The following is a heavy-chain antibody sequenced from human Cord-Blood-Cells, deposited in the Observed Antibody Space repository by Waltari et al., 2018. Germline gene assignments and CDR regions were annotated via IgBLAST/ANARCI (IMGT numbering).Heavy chain of an antibody. CDR1: GGSFSGYY. Sequence: QVQLQQWGAGLLKPSETLSLTCAVYGGSFSGYYWSWIRQPPGKGLGWIGEINHSGSTNYNPSLKSRVTISVDTSKNQFSLKLSSVTAADTAVYYCARGRDIVVVVAATLDYWGQGTLVTVSS. CDR3: ARGRDIVVVVAATLDY. J-gene: IGHJ4*02. D-gene: IGHD2-15*01. CDR2: INHSGST. V-gene: IGHV4-34*01.